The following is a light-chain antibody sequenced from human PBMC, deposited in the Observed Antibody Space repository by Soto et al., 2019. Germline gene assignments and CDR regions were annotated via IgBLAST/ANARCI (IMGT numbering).Light chain of an antibody. CDR2: DTS. CDR3: QQYGSSPGT. J-gene: IGKJ1*01. Sequence: EIVLTQSPGTLSLSPGERATLSCRASQSVGDRYLAWYQQKPGQAPSLLIYDTSTRATGVPDRFSGSGSGTDFALTISRVEPEDFAIYFCQQYGSSPGTFGQGTKVDIK. CDR1: QSVGDRY. V-gene: IGKV3-20*01.